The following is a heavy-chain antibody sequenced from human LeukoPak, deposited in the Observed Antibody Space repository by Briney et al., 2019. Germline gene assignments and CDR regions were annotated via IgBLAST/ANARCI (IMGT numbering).Heavy chain of an antibody. J-gene: IGHJ3*02. CDR1: GFTFTNYW. V-gene: IGHV3-7*04. D-gene: IGHD2-8*01. CDR3: AKGDLWVGRDSGKTRQVYGDI. CDR2: INQNGVEK. Sequence: GGSLTLSCAASGFTFTNYWLSWVRQAPGKGLQWVGNINQNGVEKYYVDSVRGRFSISRDNAKNALNLQMNSLRAEDTAVYYRAKGDLWVGRDSGKTRQVYGDIWGQGTMVTVSS.